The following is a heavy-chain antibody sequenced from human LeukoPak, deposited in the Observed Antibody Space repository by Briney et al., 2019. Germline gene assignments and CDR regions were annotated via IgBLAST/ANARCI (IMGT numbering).Heavy chain of an antibody. J-gene: IGHJ4*02. CDR3: ATSNDAKIAPFDH. Sequence: NPSETLSLTCTVSGVSMSAYQWSWVRQSPEKGLEWIGCINTKGETSYNPSLKSRVTTSVDTSKSQFSLRLTSVTAADTVVYYCATSNDAKIAPFDHWGQGAPVTVSS. D-gene: IGHD2-21*01. CDR1: GVSMSAYQ. CDR2: INTKGET. V-gene: IGHV4-4*09.